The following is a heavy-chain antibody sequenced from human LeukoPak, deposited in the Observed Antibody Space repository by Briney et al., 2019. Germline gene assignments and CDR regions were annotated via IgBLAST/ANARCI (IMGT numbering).Heavy chain of an antibody. CDR3: ARDRYAVLVDY. CDR1: GGSLSSYY. J-gene: IGHJ4*02. CDR2: INYSGNI. V-gene: IGHV4-59*01. Sequence: SETLTLSCTVSGGSLSSYYWTWIRQPPGKGLEWIGYINYSGNINYNPSLKSRVTISVDTSKNQFSLKLISVTAADTAVYFCARDRYAVLVDYWGRGTLVPVSS. D-gene: IGHD2-8*02.